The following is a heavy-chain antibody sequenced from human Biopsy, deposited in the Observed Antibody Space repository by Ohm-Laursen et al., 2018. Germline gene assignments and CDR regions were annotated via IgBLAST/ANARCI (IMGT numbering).Heavy chain of an antibody. CDR2: ISYDGSKT. D-gene: IGHD2/OR15-2a*01. CDR1: GFTFSNSG. CDR3: AKDKGTFNFYYYGMDV. J-gene: IGHJ6*02. V-gene: IGHV3-30*18. Sequence: SLRLSCAASGFTFSNSGMHWVRQAPGKGLAWVAAISYDGSKTDYGDSVKGRLNISRDNSKNTLDLQMSSLRVEDTAVYFCAKDKGTFNFYYYGMDVWDQGTTVTVSS.